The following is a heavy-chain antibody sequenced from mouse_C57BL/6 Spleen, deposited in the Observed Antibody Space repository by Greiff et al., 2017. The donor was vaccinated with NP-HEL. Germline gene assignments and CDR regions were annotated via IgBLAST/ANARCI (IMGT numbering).Heavy chain of an antibody. D-gene: IGHD6-2*01. Sequence: EVKLMESGGGLVKPGGSLKLSCAASGFTFSDYGMHWVRQAPEKGLEWVAYISSGSSTIYYPDTVKGRFTISRDNAKNTLFLQMTSLRSEDTAMCYCAWGGISFGYWGEGALVSVSA. CDR3: AWGGISFGY. J-gene: IGHJ3*02. CDR2: ISSGSSTI. CDR1: GFTFSDYG. V-gene: IGHV5-17*01.